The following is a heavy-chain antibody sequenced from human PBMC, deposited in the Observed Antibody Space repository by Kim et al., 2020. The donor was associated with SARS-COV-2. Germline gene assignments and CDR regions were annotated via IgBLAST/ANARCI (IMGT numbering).Heavy chain of an antibody. CDR3: AKDDSGYVPTTL. D-gene: IGHD5-12*01. Sequence: YYADSVKGRFTISRDNSKNTLYLQMNSLRAEDTAVYYCAKDDSGYVPTTLWGQGTLVTVSS. J-gene: IGHJ4*02. V-gene: IGHV3-23*01.